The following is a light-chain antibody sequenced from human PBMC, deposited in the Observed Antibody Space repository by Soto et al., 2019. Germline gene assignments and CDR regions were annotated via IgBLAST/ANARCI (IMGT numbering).Light chain of an antibody. J-gene: IGLJ1*01. CDR3: SSYTNINTRACV. CDR2: EVT. CDR1: SGDIGSYNR. Sequence: QSVLTQPASVSGSPGQSITISCTGTSGDIGSYNRVSWYQQHPGKAPQLIIYEVTDRPSGVSNRFSGSKSGNTASLTISGLQAEDEAEYYCSSYTNINTRACVFGTGTKLTVL. V-gene: IGLV2-14*01.